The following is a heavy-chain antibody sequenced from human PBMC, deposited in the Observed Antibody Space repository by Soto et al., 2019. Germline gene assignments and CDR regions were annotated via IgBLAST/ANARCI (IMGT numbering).Heavy chain of an antibody. V-gene: IGHV4-4*02. CDR2: IYHIGHT. D-gene: IGHD2-8*01. J-gene: IGHJ6*02. CDR1: GASISSSNW. CDR3: ARRTWGMDV. Sequence: QVQMQEPGPGLVKTSGTRALPCAVSGASISSSNWWSWVRQPPGKGLEWIGEIYHIGHTNYNPSLERRVTISVDKSKNQFARRLSSVTAADTAGYYCARRTWGMDVWGQGTTVIVSS.